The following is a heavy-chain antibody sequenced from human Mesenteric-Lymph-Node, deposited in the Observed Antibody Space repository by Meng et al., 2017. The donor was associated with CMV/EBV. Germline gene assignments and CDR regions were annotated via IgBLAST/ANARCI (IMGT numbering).Heavy chain of an antibody. D-gene: IGHD3-10*01. CDR3: VRFGNGSGAAGVSAIDY. Sequence: GGSLRLSCAASGFSFSAYWMHWVRQVPGKGLVWVSRITPDGGGTNYADSVQGRFTISRDNTMNTVDLQMNSLRAEDTAVYYCVRFGNGSGAAGVSAIDYWGQGTLVTVSS. V-gene: IGHV3-74*01. CDR2: ITPDGGGT. J-gene: IGHJ4*02. CDR1: GFSFSAYW.